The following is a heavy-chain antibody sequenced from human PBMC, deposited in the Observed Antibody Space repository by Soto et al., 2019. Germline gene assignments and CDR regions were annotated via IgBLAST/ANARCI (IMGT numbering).Heavy chain of an antibody. Sequence: EVQLLESGGGLVQPGGSLTLSCAASGFRFRDYTMSWVRQAPGKVLESISVILSNYNTYYTDSVRGRFTISRDSSKNMLYLEMNSLRAEDTAVYYCARRVNGYFYYWGQGALVTVSS. CDR1: GFRFRDYT. CDR2: ILSNYNT. D-gene: IGHD2-8*01. J-gene: IGHJ4*02. CDR3: ARRVNGYFYY. V-gene: IGHV3-23*05.